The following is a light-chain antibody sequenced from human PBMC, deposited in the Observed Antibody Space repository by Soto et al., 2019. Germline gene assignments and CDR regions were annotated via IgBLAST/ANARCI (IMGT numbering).Light chain of an antibody. CDR3: CSYAGSFTYV. J-gene: IGLJ1*01. Sequence: QSVLTQPASVSGSPGQSITISCTGTSSDVGSYNLVSWYQQHPGKAPKFMIFEGNKQPSGLSNRFSGSKSGNTASLTISGLQAEDEADYYCCSYAGSFTYVFGTGTKVTVL. CDR2: EGN. CDR1: SSDVGSYNL. V-gene: IGLV2-23*01.